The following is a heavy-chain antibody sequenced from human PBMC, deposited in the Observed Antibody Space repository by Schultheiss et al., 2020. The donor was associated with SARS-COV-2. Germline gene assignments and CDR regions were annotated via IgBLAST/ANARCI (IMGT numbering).Heavy chain of an antibody. Sequence: GGSLRLSCAASGFTFSGSAMHWVRQASGKELEWVGRIRSKANSYATAYAASVKGRFTISRDDSKNSLYLQMNSLKTEDTAVYYCVRMVRGGYYYGMDVWGQGTTVTVSS. CDR1: GFTFSGSA. CDR2: IRSKANSYAT. CDR3: VRMVRGGYYYGMDV. J-gene: IGHJ6*02. V-gene: IGHV3-73*01. D-gene: IGHD3-10*01.